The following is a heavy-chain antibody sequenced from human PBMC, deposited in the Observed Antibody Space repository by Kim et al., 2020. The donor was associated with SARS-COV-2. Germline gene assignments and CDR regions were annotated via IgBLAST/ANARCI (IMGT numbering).Heavy chain of an antibody. V-gene: IGHV1-46*01. CDR1: GYTFTSYY. Sequence: VKVSCKASGYTFTSYYMHWVRQAPGQGLEWMGIINPSGGSTSYAQKFQGRVTMTRDTSTSTVYMELSSLRSEDTAVYYCARDDGPFIAAAGTAFDIWGQGTMVTVSS. CDR3: ARDDGPFIAAAGTAFDI. CDR2: INPSGGST. J-gene: IGHJ3*02. D-gene: IGHD6-13*01.